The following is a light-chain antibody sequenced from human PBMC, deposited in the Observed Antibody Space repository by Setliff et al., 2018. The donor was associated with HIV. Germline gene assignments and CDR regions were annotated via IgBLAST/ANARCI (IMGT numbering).Light chain of an antibody. CDR2: DVS. J-gene: IGLJ1*01. CDR3: SSYTSSSTLV. Sequence: ALTQPASVSGSPGQSITISCTGTSSDVGGYNYVSWYQQHPGKAPKLMIYDVSNRPSGVSNRFSGSKSGNTASLTISGLQAEDEADYYCSSYTSSSTLVFGTGTKGTVL. V-gene: IGLV2-14*03. CDR1: SSDVGGYNY.